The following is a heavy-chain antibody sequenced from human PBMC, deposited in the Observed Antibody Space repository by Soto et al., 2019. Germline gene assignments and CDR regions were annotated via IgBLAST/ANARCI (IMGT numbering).Heavy chain of an antibody. V-gene: IGHV1-2*04. CDR1: GYTFTGYY. CDR2: INPNSGGT. CDR3: ARDMSYSSSTGGMDV. J-gene: IGHJ6*02. Sequence: ASVKVSCKASGYTFTGYYMHWVRQAPGQGLEWMGWINPNSGGTNYAQKFQGWVTMTRDTSISTAYMELSRLRSDGTAVYYCARDMSYSSSTGGMDVWGQGTTVTVSS. D-gene: IGHD6-6*01.